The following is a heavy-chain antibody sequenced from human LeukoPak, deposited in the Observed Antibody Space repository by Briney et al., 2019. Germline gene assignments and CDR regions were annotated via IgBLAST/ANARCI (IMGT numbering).Heavy chain of an antibody. CDR3: ASSVGRIAAAGTAY. V-gene: IGHV1-2*02. J-gene: IGHJ4*02. D-gene: IGHD6-13*01. Sequence: ASVKVSCKASGYIFTDYYMHWVRQAPGQGLEWMGWINPNSGGTKYAQKFQGRVTMTTDTSTSTVYMELRSLRSDDTAVYYCASSVGRIAAAGTAYWGQGTLVTVSS. CDR1: GYIFTDYY. CDR2: INPNSGGT.